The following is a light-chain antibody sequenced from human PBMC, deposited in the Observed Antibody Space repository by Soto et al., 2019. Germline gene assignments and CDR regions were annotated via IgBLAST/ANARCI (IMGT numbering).Light chain of an antibody. Sequence: DIQMTQSPSTLSGSVGDRVTITCRASQTISSWLAWYQQKPGKAPKLLIYTASTLKSGVPSRFSGSGSGTEFTLTISSLQPDDFATYYCQHYNCYSKAFGQGTKVELK. CDR3: QHYNCYSKA. CDR2: TAS. V-gene: IGKV1-5*03. J-gene: IGKJ1*01. CDR1: QTISSW.